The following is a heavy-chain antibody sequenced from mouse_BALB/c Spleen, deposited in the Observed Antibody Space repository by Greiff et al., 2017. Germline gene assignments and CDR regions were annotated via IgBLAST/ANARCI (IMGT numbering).Heavy chain of an antibody. CDR3: TRRIYYGNYDVAMDY. Sequence: EVKLMESGGGLVQPGGSMKLSCAASGFTFSNYWMNWVRQSPEKGLEWVAEIRLKSNNYATPYAESVKGRFTISRDDSKSSVYLQMNNLRAEDTGIYYCTRRIYYGNYDVAMDYWGQGTSVTVSS. J-gene: IGHJ4*01. CDR2: IRLKSNNYAT. D-gene: IGHD2-1*01. CDR1: GFTFSNYW. V-gene: IGHV6-6*02.